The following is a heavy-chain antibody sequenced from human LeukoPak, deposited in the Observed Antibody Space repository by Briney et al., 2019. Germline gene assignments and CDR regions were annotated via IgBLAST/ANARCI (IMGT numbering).Heavy chain of an antibody. CDR1: GYTFTSYY. V-gene: IGHV1-46*01. CDR3: ARVGPSNYYDSSEYFQH. J-gene: IGHJ1*01. D-gene: IGHD3-22*01. CDR2: INPTGGST. Sequence: ASVKVSCEASGYTFTSYYIRWVRQAPGQGLEWMGLINPTGGSTSYAQKFQGRVTMTRDMSTSTVYMELSSLKSEDTAVYYCARVGPSNYYDSSEYFQHWGQGTLVTVSS.